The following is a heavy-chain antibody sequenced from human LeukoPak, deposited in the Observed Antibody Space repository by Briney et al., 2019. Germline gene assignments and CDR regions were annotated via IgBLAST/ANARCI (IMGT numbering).Heavy chain of an antibody. CDR3: VRGYYGSGTHFDY. CDR2: ISSSSSLK. V-gene: IGHV3-48*01. D-gene: IGHD3-10*01. J-gene: IGHJ4*02. Sequence: GGSLRLSCVASGFTFSTYSMNWVRQAPGKGLEWISYISSSSSLKYYADSVKGRFTISRDNAKNSLYLQMGSLRAEDTAVYYCVRGYYGSGTHFDYWGQGTLVTVSS. CDR1: GFTFSTYS.